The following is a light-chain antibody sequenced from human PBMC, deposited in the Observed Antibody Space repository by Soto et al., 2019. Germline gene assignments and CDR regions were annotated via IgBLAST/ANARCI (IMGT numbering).Light chain of an antibody. V-gene: IGKV1-12*02. J-gene: IGKJ1*01. Sequence: DIQMTQSPSSVSASVGDRVTITCRASQGISSWLAWYQQKPGMAPKLLIYAASSLQSGVPSRFSGSGSGTDFSLTISSLQPEAFATYFCQQTTCFPWTFGRGTNVDVK. CDR1: QGISSW. CDR2: AAS. CDR3: QQTTCFPWT.